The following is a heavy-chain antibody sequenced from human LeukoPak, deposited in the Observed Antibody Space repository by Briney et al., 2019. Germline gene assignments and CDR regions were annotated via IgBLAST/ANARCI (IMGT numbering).Heavy chain of an antibody. Sequence: SVKVSCKASGGTFTSYAISWVRQAPGQGLEWMGGIIPIFGTANYAQKFQGRVTITADESTSTAYMELSRLRSEDTAVYYCARAPTSLGRYYDSSGEPYYYYYMDVWGKGTTVTIPS. CDR2: IIPIFGTA. J-gene: IGHJ6*03. CDR1: GGTFTSYA. V-gene: IGHV1-69*13. D-gene: IGHD3-22*01. CDR3: ARAPTSLGRYYDSSGEPYYYYYMDV.